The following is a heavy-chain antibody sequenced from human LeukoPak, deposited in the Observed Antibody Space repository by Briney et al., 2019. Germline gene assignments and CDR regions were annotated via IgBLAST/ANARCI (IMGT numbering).Heavy chain of an antibody. J-gene: IGHJ5*02. D-gene: IGHD3-10*01. CDR3: ARSRASPKYYP. CDR1: GYSISSGYY. Sequence: SETLSLTCTVSGYSISSGYYWGWIRQPPGKGLEWIGSIYHSGSTYYNPSLKSRVTISVDTSKNQFSLKLSSVTAADTAVYYCARSRASPKYYPWGQGTLVTVSS. CDR2: IYHSGST. V-gene: IGHV4-38-2*02.